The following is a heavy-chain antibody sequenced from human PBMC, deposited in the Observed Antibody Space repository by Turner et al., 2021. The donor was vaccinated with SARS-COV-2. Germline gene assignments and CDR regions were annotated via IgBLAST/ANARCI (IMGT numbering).Heavy chain of an antibody. CDR3: AKERGVRRYWYFDL. CDR1: GFTISSDS. J-gene: IGHJ2*01. V-gene: IGHV3-30*18. Sequence: HLAKTGSGRVQSGRSLGPPSVATGFTISSDSMHWVRQAPGERLEWMGYISCDGNDKYNEGSKKGRFTISRDKSKNTMFLQMNSMINENTAMYFCAKERGVRRYWYFDLWGRGTLVTVSS. D-gene: IGHD3-10*01. CDR2: ISCDGNDK.